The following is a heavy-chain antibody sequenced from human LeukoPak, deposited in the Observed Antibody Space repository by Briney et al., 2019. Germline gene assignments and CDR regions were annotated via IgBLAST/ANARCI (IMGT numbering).Heavy chain of an antibody. CDR2: INPNSGGT. Sequence: GASVMVSCKASGYTFTGYYMYWVRQAPGQGLEWMGRINPNSGGTNYAQKFQGRVTMTRDTSISTAYMELSRLRSDDTAVYYCARDSGPYSSGWYDAWGQATLVTVSS. CDR3: ARDSGPYSSGWYDA. J-gene: IGHJ5*02. V-gene: IGHV1-2*06. D-gene: IGHD6-19*01. CDR1: GYTFTGYY.